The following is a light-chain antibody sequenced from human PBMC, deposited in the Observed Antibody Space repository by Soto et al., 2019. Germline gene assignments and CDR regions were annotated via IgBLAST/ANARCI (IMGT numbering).Light chain of an antibody. V-gene: IGKV1-39*01. CDR3: QQSYSTPYT. Sequence: DIQMTQSPSSLSASVGDRVTITCRASQSISSYLNWYQQKPGKAPKLLIYAASSLQSGVPSRFSGSGSGKDFTLTISSLQPEDFATYYCQQSYSTPYTFGQGTK. CDR1: QSISSY. J-gene: IGKJ2*01. CDR2: AAS.